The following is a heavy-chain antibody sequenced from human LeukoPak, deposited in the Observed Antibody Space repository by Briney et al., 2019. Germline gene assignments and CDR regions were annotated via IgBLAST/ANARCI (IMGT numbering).Heavy chain of an antibody. V-gene: IGHV1-46*01. Sequence: GASVKVSCKASGYTFTGYYLHWVRQPPGQGLEWMGLTNPGGDNTVYAQNFQGTVHMIRDPSTSTVHMGLSSLRSGDTAVYFFARIRDGYKDAYDIWGQGTMVTVSS. J-gene: IGHJ3*02. D-gene: IGHD5-24*01. CDR2: TNPGGDNT. CDR1: GYTFTGYY. CDR3: ARIRDGYKDAYDI.